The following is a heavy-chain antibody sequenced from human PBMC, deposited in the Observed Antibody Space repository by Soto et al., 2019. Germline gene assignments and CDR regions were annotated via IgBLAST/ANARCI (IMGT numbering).Heavy chain of an antibody. J-gene: IGHJ6*03. CDR3: ARDRYYSNPLYYYYYYMDV. V-gene: IGHV3-66*01. D-gene: IGHD4-4*01. CDR1: GFTVSSNY. Sequence: GGSLRLSCAASGFTVSSNYMSWVRQAPGKGLEWVSVIYSGGSTYYADSVKGRFTISRDNSKNTLYLQMNSLRAEDTAVYYCARDRYYSNPLYYYYYYMDVWGKGTTVTVSS. CDR2: IYSGGST.